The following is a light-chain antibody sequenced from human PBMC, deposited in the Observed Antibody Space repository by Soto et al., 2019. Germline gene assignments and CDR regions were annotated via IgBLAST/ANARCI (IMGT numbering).Light chain of an antibody. J-gene: IGLJ2*01. CDR1: SSDVGGYNS. CDR3: SSYGGSDNLI. Sequence: QSALTQPPSASGSPGQSVTISCTGSSSDVGGYNSVSWFQQHPGKAPKLMIFEDIKRPSGVPDRFSASKSGNTASLTVSGLQAEDEADYYCSSYGGSDNLIFGGGTKLTVL. CDR2: EDI. V-gene: IGLV2-8*01.